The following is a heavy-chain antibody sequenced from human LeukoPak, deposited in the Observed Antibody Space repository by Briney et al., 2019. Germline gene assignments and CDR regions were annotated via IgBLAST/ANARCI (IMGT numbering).Heavy chain of an antibody. CDR3: ARVYDSSGYYSVGYYYYGMDA. CDR2: IYYSGST. J-gene: IGHJ6*02. D-gene: IGHD3-22*01. CDR1: GGSISSSSYY. V-gene: IGHV4-39*01. Sequence: PSETLSLTCTVSGGSISSSSYYWGWIRQPPGKGLEWIGSIYYSGSTYYNPSLKSRVTISVDTSKNQFSLKLSSVTAADTAVYYCARVYDSSGYYSVGYYYYGMDAWGQGTTVTVSS.